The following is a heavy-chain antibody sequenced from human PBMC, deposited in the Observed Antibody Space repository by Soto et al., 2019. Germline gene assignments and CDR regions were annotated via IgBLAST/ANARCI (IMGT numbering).Heavy chain of an antibody. CDR1: GYTFTSYG. CDR3: ARSRIMDV. J-gene: IGHJ6*02. CDR2: INPDNGNT. D-gene: IGHD2-15*01. Sequence: ASVKVSCKASGYTFTSYGISWVRQAPGQGLEWMGWINPDNGNTKYSQKFQGRVTFTSDTSASTAYMELSSLRSEDTAVYYCARSRIMDVWGQGATVTVSS. V-gene: IGHV1-18*01.